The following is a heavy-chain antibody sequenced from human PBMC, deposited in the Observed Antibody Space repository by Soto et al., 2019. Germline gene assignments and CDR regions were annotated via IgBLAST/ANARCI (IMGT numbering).Heavy chain of an antibody. V-gene: IGHV3-33*01. Sequence: QVQLVESGGGVVQPGRSLRLSCAASGFTFSSYGMHWVRQAPGKGLEWVAVIWDDGSNKYYADSVKGRFTISRDNSKNTLYQHMNSLRAADTAVYYCARDSAAPDYGDYQSAFDIWGQGTMVTVSS. CDR2: IWDDGSNK. CDR1: GFTFSSYG. CDR3: ARDSAAPDYGDYQSAFDI. D-gene: IGHD4-17*01. J-gene: IGHJ3*02.